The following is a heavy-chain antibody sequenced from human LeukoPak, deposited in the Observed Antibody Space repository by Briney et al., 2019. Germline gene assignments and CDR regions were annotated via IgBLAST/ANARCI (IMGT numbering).Heavy chain of an antibody. CDR1: GFTFSSYA. J-gene: IGHJ4*02. CDR2: ISGSGGST. D-gene: IGHD5-18*01. Sequence: GGSLRLSCAASGFTFSSYAMSWVRLAPGKGLEWVSAISGSGGSTYYADSVKGRFTISRDNSKNTLYLQMNSLRAEDTAVYYCAKDLGYSYGRYYFDYWGQGTLVTVSS. V-gene: IGHV3-23*01. CDR3: AKDLGYSYGRYYFDY.